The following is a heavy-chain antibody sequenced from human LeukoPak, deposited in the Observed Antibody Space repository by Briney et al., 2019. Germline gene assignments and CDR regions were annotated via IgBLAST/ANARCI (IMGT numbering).Heavy chain of an antibody. Sequence: GGSLRLSCAASGFTFSSYAMSWVRQAPGKGLEWVSAISGSGGSTYYADSVKGRFTISRDNSKNTLYLQMNSLRAEDTAVYYCAKGFVGVVVTEAYFDYWGQRTLVTVSS. CDR1: GFTFSSYA. J-gene: IGHJ4*02. CDR3: AKGFVGVVVTEAYFDY. D-gene: IGHD2-21*02. CDR2: ISGSGGST. V-gene: IGHV3-23*01.